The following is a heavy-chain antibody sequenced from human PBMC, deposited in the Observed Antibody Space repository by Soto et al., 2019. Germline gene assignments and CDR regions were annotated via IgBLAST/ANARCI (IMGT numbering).Heavy chain of an antibody. V-gene: IGHV4-34*01. J-gene: IGHJ6*03. CDR3: ASRVKYRADMDV. Sequence: PSETLSLTCAVYGGSFSGYYWSWIRQPPGKGLEWIGEINHSGSTNYNPSLKSRVTISVDTSKNQFSLKLSSVTAADTAVYYCASRVKYRADMDVWGKGTTVTSP. CDR2: INHSGST. CDR1: GGSFSGYY. D-gene: IGHD2-2*01.